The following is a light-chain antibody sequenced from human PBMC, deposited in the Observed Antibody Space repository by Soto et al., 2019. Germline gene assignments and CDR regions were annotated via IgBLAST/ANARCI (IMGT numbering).Light chain of an antibody. V-gene: IGKV3-15*01. CDR2: DAS. Sequence: EVLMTQSPATLSVSPGERVILSCRASQRISNDLAWYQQKAGQAPRLLIYDASTRATGIPARFSGSGSGTEFTLTISSLQSEDFAVYFCQQYNNWPPWTFRQGTKVDI. J-gene: IGKJ1*01. CDR3: QQYNNWPPWT. CDR1: QRISND.